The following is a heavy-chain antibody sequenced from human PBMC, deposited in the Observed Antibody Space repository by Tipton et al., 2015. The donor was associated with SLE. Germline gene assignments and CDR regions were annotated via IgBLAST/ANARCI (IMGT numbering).Heavy chain of an antibody. CDR2: ISSSSSYI. J-gene: IGHJ3*02. D-gene: IGHD5-18*01. Sequence: GSLRLSCAASGFTFSSYSMNWVRQAPGKGLEWVSSISSSSSYIYYADSVKGRFTISRDNAKNSLYLQMNSLRAEDTAVYYCAREPGYSYGPGAFDIWGQGTMVTVSS. CDR3: AREPGYSYGPGAFDI. V-gene: IGHV3-21*01. CDR1: GFTFSSYS.